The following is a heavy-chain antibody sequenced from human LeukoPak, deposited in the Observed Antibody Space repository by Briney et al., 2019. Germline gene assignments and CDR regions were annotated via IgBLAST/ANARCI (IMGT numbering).Heavy chain of an antibody. CDR1: GGSISSYY. CDR3: ARDADYGGNTYDY. J-gene: IGHJ4*02. D-gene: IGHD4-23*01. Sequence: SETLSLTCTVSGGSISSYYWSWIRQPPGKGLEWIGYIYYSGSTNYNPSLKSRVTISIGTSKNQFSLKLSSVTAADTAVYYCARDADYGGNTYDYWGQGTLVTVSS. CDR2: IYYSGST. V-gene: IGHV4-59*01.